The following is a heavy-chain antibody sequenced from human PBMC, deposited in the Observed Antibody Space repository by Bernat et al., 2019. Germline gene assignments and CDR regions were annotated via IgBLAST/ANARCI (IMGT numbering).Heavy chain of an antibody. CDR1: GGPIRRSSYY. D-gene: IGHD5-18*01. J-gene: IGHJ4*02. V-gene: IGHV4-39*01. Sequence: QLQLQESGPGLVKPSETLSLTCTVSGGPIRRSSYYWGWIRQPPGKGLEWIGSIYYSGSIYYNASLKSRVTISVDTSKNQFSMKLSSVTAADTAVYYWVRRIQIWLLVDYWGQGTLVTVSS. CDR2: IYYSGSI. CDR3: VRRIQIWLLVDY.